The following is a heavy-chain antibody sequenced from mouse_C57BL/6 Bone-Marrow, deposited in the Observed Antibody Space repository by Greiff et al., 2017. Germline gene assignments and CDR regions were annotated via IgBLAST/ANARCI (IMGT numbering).Heavy chain of an antibody. CDR3: AMGWRPWFAY. V-gene: IGHV1-50*01. CDR1: GYTFTSYW. D-gene: IGHD2-3*01. Sequence: QVQLQQPGAELVKPGASVKLSCKASGYTFTSYWMQWVKQRPGQGLEWIGEIDPSDSYTNYNQKFKGKAALTVDTSSSTAYMQLSSLTSEDSAVYYCAMGWRPWFAYWGQGSLVTVSA. CDR2: IDPSDSYT. J-gene: IGHJ3*01.